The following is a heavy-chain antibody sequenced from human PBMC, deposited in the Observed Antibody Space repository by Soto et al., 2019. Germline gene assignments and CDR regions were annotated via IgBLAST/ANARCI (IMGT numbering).Heavy chain of an antibody. D-gene: IGHD2-21*02. CDR3: AKGLVAVSGLQWFDP. CDR2: ISNSGSSS. Sequence: GALRLSCTASVFTFSRYAMSWVRQAPGKGLEWVSTISNSGSSSYSADSVKGRFTISRDNSKNTLYLQMHSLRGEDTALYHCAKGLVAVSGLQWFDPWGQGTLVTVSS. CDR1: VFTFSRYA. J-gene: IGHJ5*02. V-gene: IGHV3-23*01.